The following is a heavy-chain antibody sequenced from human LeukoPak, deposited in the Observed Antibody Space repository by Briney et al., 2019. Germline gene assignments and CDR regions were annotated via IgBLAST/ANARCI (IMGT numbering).Heavy chain of an antibody. CDR1: GGSFSGYD. D-gene: IGHD3-22*01. Sequence: SETLSLTCAVYGGSFSGYDWSWIRQPPGKGLEWIGKINHSGSTNYNPSLKSRVTISVDTSKNQFSLKLSSVTAADTAVYYCARGYHDPYYYDSSGHYGDWGQGTLVTVSS. CDR2: INHSGST. CDR3: ARGYHDPYYYDSSGHYGD. J-gene: IGHJ4*02. V-gene: IGHV4-34*01.